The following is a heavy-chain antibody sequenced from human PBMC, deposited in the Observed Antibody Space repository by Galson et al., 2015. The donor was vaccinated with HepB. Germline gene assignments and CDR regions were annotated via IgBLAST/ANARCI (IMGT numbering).Heavy chain of an antibody. CDR2: ISANGDTT. CDR1: GFTFNNYA. D-gene: IGHD6-13*01. V-gene: IGHV3-23*01. Sequence: SLRLSCAASGFTFNNYAMNWVRQAPGKGLEWVSAISANGDTTYYADSVKGRFTISRDNSKSILYLQMNSLRAEDTAVYYCTKDPSDSTSWYYFAYWGQGTLVPVSS. CDR3: TKDPSDSTSWYYFAY. J-gene: IGHJ4*02.